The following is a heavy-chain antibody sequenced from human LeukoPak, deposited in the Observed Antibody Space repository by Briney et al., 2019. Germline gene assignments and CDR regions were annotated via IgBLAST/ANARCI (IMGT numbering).Heavy chain of an antibody. CDR1: GFTFSSYS. V-gene: IGHV3-21*04. Sequence: GGSLRLSCAASGFTFSSYSMNWVRQAPGKGLEWVSSISSSSSYIYYADSVKGRFTISRDNSKNTLYLQMNSLRAEDTAVYYCAVIPLRSGYYIDYWGQGTLVTVSS. CDR2: ISSSSSYI. CDR3: AVIPLRSGYYIDY. J-gene: IGHJ4*02. D-gene: IGHD3-22*01.